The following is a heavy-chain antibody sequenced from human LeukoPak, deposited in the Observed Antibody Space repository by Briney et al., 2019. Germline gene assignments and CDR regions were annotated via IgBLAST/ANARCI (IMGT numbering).Heavy chain of an antibody. Sequence: SETLSLTCTVSGVSISSYYWSWIRQPAGKGLEWIGRFYTSGSTNYNPSLKSRVTMSVDTSKNQSSLKLSSVTAADTAVYYCARDRYYYDSSGYYQLDYWGQGTLVTVSS. D-gene: IGHD3-22*01. V-gene: IGHV4-4*07. CDR1: GVSISSYY. CDR2: FYTSGST. J-gene: IGHJ4*02. CDR3: ARDRYYYDSSGYYQLDY.